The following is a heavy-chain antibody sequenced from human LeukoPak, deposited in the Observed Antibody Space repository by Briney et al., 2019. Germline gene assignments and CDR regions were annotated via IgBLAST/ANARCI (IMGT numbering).Heavy chain of an antibody. D-gene: IGHD3-10*01. J-gene: IGHJ4*02. CDR1: GFTFSSFA. CDR3: AKVGIDGSGPFDH. V-gene: IGHV3-23*01. Sequence: GGSLRLSCAASGFTFSSFALSWVRQAPGKGLEWVSAISGRGRGGSTNYADSVKGRFTISRDNSKNTLYLQMNSLRAEDTAVYYCAKVGIDGSGPFDHWGQGTLVTVSS. CDR2: ISGRGRGGST.